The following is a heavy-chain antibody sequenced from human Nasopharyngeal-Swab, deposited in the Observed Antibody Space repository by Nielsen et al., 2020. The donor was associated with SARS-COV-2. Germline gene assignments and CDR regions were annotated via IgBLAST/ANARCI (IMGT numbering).Heavy chain of an antibody. J-gene: IGHJ4*02. CDR2: ISGSGGST. D-gene: IGHD3-10*01. V-gene: IGHV3-23*01. Sequence: GESLKISCAASGFTFSSYAMSWVRQAPGKGLEWVSAISGSGGSTYYADSGKGRFTISRDNSKNTLYLQMKSLRPEDTAVYYCAKDRCPYGSGSYSFDYWGQGTLVTVSS. CDR3: AKDRCPYGSGSYSFDY. CDR1: GFTFSSYA.